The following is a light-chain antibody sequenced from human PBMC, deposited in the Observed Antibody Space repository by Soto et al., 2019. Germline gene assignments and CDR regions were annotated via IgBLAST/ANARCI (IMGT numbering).Light chain of an antibody. CDR1: QSVSSSY. J-gene: IGKJ4*01. V-gene: IGKV3-20*01. CDR2: GAS. CDR3: QQYGSSQST. Sequence: IVMTQSAGTLSLSPGERATLSCRASQSVSSSYLAWYQQKPGQAPRLLIYGASSRATGIPDRFSGSGSGTDFTLTISRLEPEDFAVYYCQQYGSSQSTFGGRTKVDIK.